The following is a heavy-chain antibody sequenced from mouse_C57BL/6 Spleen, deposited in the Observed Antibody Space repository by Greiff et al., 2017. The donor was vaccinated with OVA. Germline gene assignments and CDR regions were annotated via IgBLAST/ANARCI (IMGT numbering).Heavy chain of an antibody. V-gene: IGHV1-52*01. CDR2: IDPSDSET. D-gene: IGHD1-1*01. J-gene: IGHJ3*01. Sequence: VQLQQPGAELVRPGSSVKLSCKASGYTFTSYWMHWVKQRPIQGLEWIGNIDPSDSETHYNQKFKDKATLTVDKSSSTAYMQLSSLTSEDSAVYYCARYDYGSRGGFAYWGQGTLVTVSA. CDR1: GYTFTSYW. CDR3: ARYDYGSRGGFAY.